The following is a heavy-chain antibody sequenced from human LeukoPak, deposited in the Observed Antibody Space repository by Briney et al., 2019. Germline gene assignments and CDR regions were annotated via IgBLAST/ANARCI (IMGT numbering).Heavy chain of an antibody. V-gene: IGHV4-59*01. CDR2: IDHSGST. D-gene: IGHD3-22*01. CDR1: GASISSYY. Sequence: PSETLSLTCTVSGASISSYYWSWIRQPPGKGLEWIGYIDHSGSTNYNPSLKSRVTISLDTPKNQFSLKLSSVTAADTAVYYCARAVYYYDTSGYHHDAFYIWGQGTMVTVS. J-gene: IGHJ3*02. CDR3: ARAVYYYDTSGYHHDAFYI.